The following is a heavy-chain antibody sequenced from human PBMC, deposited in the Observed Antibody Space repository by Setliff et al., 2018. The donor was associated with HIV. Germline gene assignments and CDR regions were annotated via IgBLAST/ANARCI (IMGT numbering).Heavy chain of an antibody. CDR1: GVSISNYY. CDR2: MYYSGNT. Sequence: KPSETLSLTCTVSGVSISNYYWSWIRQPPGKGLEWIGYMYYSGNTNYNPSLKSRVTISVDTSKSQFSLKLSSVTAADTAVYYCARRRSSGWYHYFDYWGQGTLVTVSS. D-gene: IGHD6-19*01. CDR3: ARRRSSGWYHYFDY. J-gene: IGHJ4*02. V-gene: IGHV4-59*08.